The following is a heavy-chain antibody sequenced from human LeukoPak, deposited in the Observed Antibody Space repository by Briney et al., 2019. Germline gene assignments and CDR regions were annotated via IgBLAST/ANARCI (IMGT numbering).Heavy chain of an antibody. J-gene: IGHJ6*02. D-gene: IGHD3-3*01. CDR3: ARAAPLDLTPYNYYGMDV. CDR1: GFTFSSYE. CDR2: ISSSGSTI. Sequence: GGSLRLSCAASGFTFSSYEMNWVRQAPGKGLEWVSYISSSGSTIYYADSVKGRFTISRDNAKNSLYLQMNSLRAEDTAVYYCARAAPLDLTPYNYYGMDVWGQGTTVTVSS. V-gene: IGHV3-48*03.